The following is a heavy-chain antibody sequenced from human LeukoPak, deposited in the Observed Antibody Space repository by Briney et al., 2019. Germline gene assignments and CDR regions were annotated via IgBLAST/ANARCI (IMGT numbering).Heavy chain of an antibody. V-gene: IGHV3-23*01. CDR1: GFIFSSYG. CDR3: ARDLGQYYDTSDNWFDP. D-gene: IGHD3-22*01. J-gene: IGHJ5*02. CDR2: ISGSGGST. Sequence: GGSLRLSCAASGFIFSSYGMSWVRQAPGKGLEWVSAISGSGGSTYYADSVKGRFTISRDNAKNTLNLQMNSLRAEDTAVYYCARDLGQYYDTSDNWFDPWGQGTLVTVSS.